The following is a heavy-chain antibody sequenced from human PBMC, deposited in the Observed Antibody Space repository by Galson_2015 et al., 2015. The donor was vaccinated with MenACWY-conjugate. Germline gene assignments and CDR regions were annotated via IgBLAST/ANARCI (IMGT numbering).Heavy chain of an antibody. D-gene: IGHD1-7*01. CDR2: IIPIFGTA. V-gene: IGHV1-69*13. J-gene: IGHJ4*02. Sequence: SVKVSCKASGGTFSSYAISWVRQAPGQGLEWMGGIIPIFGTANYAQKFQGRVTITADESTSTAYMELSSLRSEDTAVYYCATRYNWNYGDYFDYWGQGTLVPVSS. CDR1: GGTFSSYA. CDR3: ATRYNWNYGDYFDY.